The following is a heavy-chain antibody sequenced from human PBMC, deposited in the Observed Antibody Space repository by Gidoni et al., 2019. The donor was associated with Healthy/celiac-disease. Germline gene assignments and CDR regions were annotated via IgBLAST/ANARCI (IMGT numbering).Heavy chain of an antibody. V-gene: IGHV3-15*01. CDR2: IKSKTDGGTT. Sequence: EVQLVESGGGLVKPGGSLSLSCAASGFTFSNAWMSWVGQAPGKGLEWVVRIKSKTDGGTTDDAAPVKGRFTISRDDSKNTLYLQMNSLKTEDTAVYYCTTVWVRVWGQGTLVTVSS. CDR3: TTVWVRV. CDR1: GFTFSNAW. D-gene: IGHD5-18*01. J-gene: IGHJ4*02.